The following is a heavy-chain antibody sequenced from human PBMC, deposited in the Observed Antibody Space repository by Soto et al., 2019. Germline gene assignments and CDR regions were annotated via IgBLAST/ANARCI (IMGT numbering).Heavy chain of an antibody. Sequence: QVQLVESGGGVVQPGRSLRLSCAASGFTFSSYGMHWVRQAPGKGLEWVAVISYDGSNKYYADSVKGRSTISRDNSKNTLYLQMNSLRAEDTAVYYCAKEAGTTLSGGFDYWGQGTLVTVSS. CDR1: GFTFSSYG. V-gene: IGHV3-30*18. J-gene: IGHJ4*02. CDR2: ISYDGSNK. CDR3: AKEAGTTLSGGFDY. D-gene: IGHD1-1*01.